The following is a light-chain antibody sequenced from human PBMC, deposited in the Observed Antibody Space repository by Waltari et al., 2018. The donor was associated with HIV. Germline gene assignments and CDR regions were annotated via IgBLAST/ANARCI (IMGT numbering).Light chain of an antibody. J-gene: IGLJ1*01. CDR3: CSYRSRINIFYV. CDR1: SSVAGGYNC. CDR2: DVN. V-gene: IGLV2-14*03. Sequence: QSVLTQPATVSGSPGQSITISCSGTSSVAGGYNCVSWYQQQPGKAPNLISYDVNTRPLGVSNRFSGSKSGNTAPLTVSGLQAEDEADYYCCSYRSRINIFYVFGGGTKVTVL.